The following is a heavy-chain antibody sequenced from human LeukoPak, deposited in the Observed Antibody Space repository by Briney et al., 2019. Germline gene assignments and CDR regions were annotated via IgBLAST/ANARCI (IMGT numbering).Heavy chain of an antibody. D-gene: IGHD3-3*01. CDR2: INPNSGGT. Sequence: ASVKVSCKASGYTFTGYYMHRVRQAPGQGLEWMGWINPNSGGTNYAQKFQGRVTMTRDTSISTAYMELSRLRSDDTAVYYCARVGGSDFWSGYRIDYWGQGTLVTVSS. CDR3: ARVGGSDFWSGYRIDY. J-gene: IGHJ4*02. V-gene: IGHV1-2*02. CDR1: GYTFTGYY.